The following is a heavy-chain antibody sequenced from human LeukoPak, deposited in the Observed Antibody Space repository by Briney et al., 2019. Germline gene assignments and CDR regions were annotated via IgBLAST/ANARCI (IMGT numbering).Heavy chain of an antibody. CDR2: IYAGDSDI. CDR3: ARLGVMVRGASDQITAFDI. Sequence: GESLKISCQASGYSFSSYYIGWVRQMPGKGLEWMGIIYAGDSDIRYSPSFEGQVTISVDKSTTAYLQWSSLKASDSAIYYCARLGVMVRGASDQITAFDIWGQGTLVTISS. CDR1: GYSFSSYY. V-gene: IGHV5-51*01. J-gene: IGHJ3*02. D-gene: IGHD3-10*01.